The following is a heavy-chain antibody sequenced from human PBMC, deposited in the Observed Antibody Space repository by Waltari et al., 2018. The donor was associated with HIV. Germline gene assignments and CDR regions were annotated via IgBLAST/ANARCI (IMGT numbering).Heavy chain of an antibody. D-gene: IGHD3-10*01. CDR3: ASARETMGVDFDF. CDR2: VIPMSGTA. V-gene: IGHV1-69*08. Sequence: QVQLVQSGAGVRTPGSSVKVSCKASGGSFTSYSIHWVRQAPGQGLEWMGRVIPMSGTAMKAQKFQARVTISADKSTTTAYMELTSLRTEDTAVYYCASARETMGVDFDFWGQGTLVTVSS. CDR1: GGSFTSYS. J-gene: IGHJ4*02.